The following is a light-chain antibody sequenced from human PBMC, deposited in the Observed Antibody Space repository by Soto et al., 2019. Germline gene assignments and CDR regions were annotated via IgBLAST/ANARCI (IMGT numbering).Light chain of an antibody. V-gene: IGLV2-18*02. CDR3: SSYTSSSTPSV. CDR2: DVS. Sequence: QSALTQPPSVSGSPGQSVTISCTGTSSDVGRSNRVSWYQQPPGAAPKLIIYDVSNRPSGVPDRFSGSKSGNTASLTISGLQAEDEADYCCSSYTSSSTPSVFGTGTKLTVL. CDR1: SSDVGRSNR. J-gene: IGLJ1*01.